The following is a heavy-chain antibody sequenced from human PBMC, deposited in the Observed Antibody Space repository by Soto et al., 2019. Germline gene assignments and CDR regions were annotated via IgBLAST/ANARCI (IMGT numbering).Heavy chain of an antibody. Sequence: EVQVVESGGGLVQPGGSLKLSCAASGLTFSGSAMHWVRQASGKGLEWVGRIRSKANSYATAYAASVKGRFTISRDDSKNTAYLQMTSLKTEDTAVYYCSSWGSRQTNDYWGQGTLVTVSS. CDR2: IRSKANSYAT. J-gene: IGHJ4*02. V-gene: IGHV3-73*02. CDR1: GLTFSGSA. CDR3: SSWGSRQTNDY. D-gene: IGHD3-10*01.